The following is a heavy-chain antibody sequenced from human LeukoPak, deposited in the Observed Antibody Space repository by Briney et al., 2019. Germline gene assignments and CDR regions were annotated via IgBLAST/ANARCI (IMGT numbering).Heavy chain of an antibody. CDR3: ARDASGLHAFDI. V-gene: IGHV4-39*02. Sequence: SETLSLTCTVSGGSISSSSYYWVWFRQPPGKGLEWIGGIHYSGSTYYNSSLKSRVTISADTSKNQFSLKLGSVTAADTAVYYCARDASGLHAFDIWSLGTMVTVSS. D-gene: IGHD6-19*01. CDR2: IHYSGST. J-gene: IGHJ3*02. CDR1: GGSISSSSYY.